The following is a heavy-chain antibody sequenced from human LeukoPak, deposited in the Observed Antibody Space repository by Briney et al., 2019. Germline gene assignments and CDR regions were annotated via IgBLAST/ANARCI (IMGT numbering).Heavy chain of an antibody. CDR2: MNPNSDNA. J-gene: IGHJ4*02. CDR3: ARNVRDTGAFDY. Sequence: ASVKVSCKASGYTFTSYDINWVRQAPGQGLEWMGWMNPNSDNAGYAQKFQGKVTMTRNPSISTAYMELSSLRSEDTAVYYCARNVRDTGAFDYWGQGTLVTVSS. D-gene: IGHD5-18*01. V-gene: IGHV1-8*01. CDR1: GYTFTSYD.